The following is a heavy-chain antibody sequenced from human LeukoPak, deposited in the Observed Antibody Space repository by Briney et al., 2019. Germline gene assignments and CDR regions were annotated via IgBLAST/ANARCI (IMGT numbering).Heavy chain of an antibody. J-gene: IGHJ4*02. CDR2: IIGGAGGT. CDR3: AHGSMYQLDY. Sequence: GGSLRLSCAASGFTFSSYGMSWVRQAPGKGLEWVSGIIGGAGGTYYADSVKGRFTISRDNSKNTLYLQMNSLRAEDTAVYYCAHGSMYQLDYWGQGTLVTVSS. CDR1: GFTFSSYG. D-gene: IGHD2-2*01. V-gene: IGHV3-23*01.